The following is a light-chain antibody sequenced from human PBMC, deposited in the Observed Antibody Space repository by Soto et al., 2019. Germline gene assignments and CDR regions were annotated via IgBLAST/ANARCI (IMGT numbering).Light chain of an antibody. CDR2: EVT. CDR1: SSDVGGYDH. J-gene: IGLJ1*01. V-gene: IGLV2-8*01. CDR3: SSDAGNYNYV. Sequence: QSVLTQPPSASGSPGQSVTIPCTGTSSDVGGYDHVSWYQQHPGNAPKLMIYEVTKRPAGVPDLFSGSKSGNTASLTVSGLPAEDEADYFCSSDAGNYNYVFGTGTKLTVL.